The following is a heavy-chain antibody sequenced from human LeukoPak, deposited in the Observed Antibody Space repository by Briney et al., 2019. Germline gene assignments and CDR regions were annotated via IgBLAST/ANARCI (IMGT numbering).Heavy chain of an antibody. Sequence: PGGSLRLSCAASGFTFSNAWMSWVRQAPGKGLEWVSAISGSGGSTYYADSVKGRFTISRDNSKNTLYLQMNSLRAEDTAVYYCAKVEYSSSWYGFDYWGQGTLVTVSS. V-gene: IGHV3-23*01. CDR1: GFTFSNAW. J-gene: IGHJ4*02. CDR2: ISGSGGST. D-gene: IGHD6-13*01. CDR3: AKVEYSSSWYGFDY.